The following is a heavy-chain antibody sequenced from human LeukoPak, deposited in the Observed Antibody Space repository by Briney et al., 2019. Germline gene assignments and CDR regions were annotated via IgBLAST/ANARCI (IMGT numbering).Heavy chain of an antibody. V-gene: IGHV1-2*02. D-gene: IGHD3-22*01. Sequence: ASVKVSCKTSGYTFTGYYMHWVRQAPGQGLEWMGWINPNSGGTNYAEKFQGRVTMTRDTSINTAYMELSSLRSDDTAVCYCAKTYDRGAYYPDYWGQGTLVTVSS. CDR1: GYTFTGYY. CDR3: AKTYDRGAYYPDY. CDR2: INPNSGGT. J-gene: IGHJ4*02.